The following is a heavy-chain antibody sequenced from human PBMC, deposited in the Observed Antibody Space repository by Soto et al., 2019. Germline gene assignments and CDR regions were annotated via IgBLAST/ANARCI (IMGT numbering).Heavy chain of an antibody. V-gene: IGHV3-11*01. J-gene: IGHJ5*02. D-gene: IGHD6-19*01. CDR2: ISSRSSTI. CDR1: GFTFSDYY. Sequence: GGSLRLSCAASGFTFSDYYMSWIRQAPGKGLEWVSYISSRSSTIFYADSVKGRFTISRDNVKNSLYLQMNSLRAEDTAVYYCAKDSYSSGQNWFDPWGQGTQVTVSS. CDR3: AKDSYSSGQNWFDP.